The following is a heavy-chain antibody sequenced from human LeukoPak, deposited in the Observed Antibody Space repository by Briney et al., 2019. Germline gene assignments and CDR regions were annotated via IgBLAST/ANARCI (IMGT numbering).Heavy chain of an antibody. J-gene: IGHJ4*02. CDR2: INSDGSST. V-gene: IGHV3-74*01. Sequence: GGSLRLSCAASGFTFSSYWMHWVRQAPGKGLVWVSRINSDGSSTSYADSVKGRFTISRDNAKNTLYLQMNSLRAEDTAVYYCARGGYSGYTFDYWGQGTLVTVSS. CDR3: ARGGYSGYTFDY. D-gene: IGHD5-12*01. CDR1: GFTFSSYW.